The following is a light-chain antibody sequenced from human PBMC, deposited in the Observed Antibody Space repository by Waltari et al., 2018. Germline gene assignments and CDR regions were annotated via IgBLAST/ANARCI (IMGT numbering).Light chain of an antibody. CDR2: WAS. CDR1: QRVLYSSNNKNY. CDR3: QQYYSTPRT. J-gene: IGKJ2*01. V-gene: IGKV4-1*01. Sequence: DIVLTQSPDSLAVSLGERATINCKSSQRVLYSSNNKNYLAWYQQKPGQPPKLLIDWASTRESGVPDRFSGSGSGTDFTLTISSLQAEDVAVYYCQQYYSTPRTFGQGTKLEIK.